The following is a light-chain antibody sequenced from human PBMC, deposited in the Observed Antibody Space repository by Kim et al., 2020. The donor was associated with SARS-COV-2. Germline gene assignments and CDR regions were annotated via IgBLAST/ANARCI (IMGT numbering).Light chain of an antibody. CDR2: DND. CDR3: GTWDSSLSVWM. J-gene: IGLJ3*02. Sequence: QSVLTQPPSVSAAPGQKVAISCSGSGSNIGNNYVSWYRQLPGTAPKLLIYDNDKRPSGIPDRLSGSKSGTSATLGITGLQTGDEADYYCGTWDSSLSVWMFGGGTQLTVL. V-gene: IGLV1-51*01. CDR1: GSNIGNNY.